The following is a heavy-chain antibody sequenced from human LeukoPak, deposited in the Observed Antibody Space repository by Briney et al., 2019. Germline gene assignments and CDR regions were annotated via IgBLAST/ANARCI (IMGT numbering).Heavy chain of an antibody. J-gene: IGHJ4*02. CDR1: DGSFSGYY. CDR2: INHSGST. CDR3: ARAPWYDYVWGSYRFDY. Sequence: PSETLSLTCAVYDGSFSGYYWSWIRQPPGKGLEWIGEINHSGSTNYNPSLKSRVTISVDTSKNQFSLKLSSVTAADTAVYYCARAPWYDYVWGSYRFDYWGQGTLVTVSS. V-gene: IGHV4-34*01. D-gene: IGHD3-16*02.